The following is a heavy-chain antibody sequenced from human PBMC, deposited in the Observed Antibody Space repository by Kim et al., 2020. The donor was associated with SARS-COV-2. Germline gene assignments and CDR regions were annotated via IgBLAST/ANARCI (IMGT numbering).Heavy chain of an antibody. D-gene: IGHD4-4*01. J-gene: IGHJ4*02. CDR2: I. CDR3: ARGPNYSPFDY. V-gene: IGHV3-48*03. Sequence: IYYAGSGRGRFTISRDNDKNSLYLQMNSLRAEDTAVYYCARGPNYSPFDYWGQGTLVTVSS.